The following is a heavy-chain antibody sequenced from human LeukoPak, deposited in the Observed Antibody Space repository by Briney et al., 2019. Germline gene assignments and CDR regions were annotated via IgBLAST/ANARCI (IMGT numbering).Heavy chain of an antibody. D-gene: IGHD3-22*01. CDR3: ARGVSMIVVVIHDWYFDL. J-gene: IGHJ2*01. CDR1: GGSISSSSYY. Sequence: SETLSLTCTVSGGSISSSSYYWGWIRQPPGKGLEWIGSIYYSGRTYYNPSLKSRVTISVDTSKNQFSLKLSSVTATDTAVYYCARGVSMIVVVIHDWYFDLWGRGTLVTVSS. CDR2: IYYSGRT. V-gene: IGHV4-39*01.